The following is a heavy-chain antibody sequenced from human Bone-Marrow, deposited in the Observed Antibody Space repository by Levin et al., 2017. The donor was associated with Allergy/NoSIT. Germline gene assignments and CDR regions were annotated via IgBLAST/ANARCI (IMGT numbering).Heavy chain of an antibody. CDR2: INYSGGKT. CDR1: GFTFRNFA. V-gene: IGHV3-23*01. J-gene: IGHJ3*01. D-gene: IGHD5-24*01. CDR3: AKHSGFTYGYNDAFDV. Sequence: GGSLRLSCAASGFTFRNFAMTWVRQAPGMGLEWVSAINYSGGKTYYADSVKGRFTLSRDNSKNTLFLEMNNLRVGDTALYYCAKHSGFTYGYNDAFDVWGQGAMVTVSS.